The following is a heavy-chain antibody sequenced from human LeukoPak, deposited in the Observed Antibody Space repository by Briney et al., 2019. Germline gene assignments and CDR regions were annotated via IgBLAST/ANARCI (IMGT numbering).Heavy chain of an antibody. D-gene: IGHD3-3*01. CDR1: GGSISSSSYY. V-gene: IGHV4-39*01. J-gene: IGHJ5*02. CDR2: IYYSGST. CDR3: ARPRLRFLDPNWFDP. Sequence: SETLSLTCTVSGGSISSSSYYWGWIRQPPGKGLEWIGSIYYSGSTYYNPSLKSRVTISVDTSKNQFSLKLSSVTAADTAVYYCARPRLRFLDPNWFDPRGQGTLVTVSS.